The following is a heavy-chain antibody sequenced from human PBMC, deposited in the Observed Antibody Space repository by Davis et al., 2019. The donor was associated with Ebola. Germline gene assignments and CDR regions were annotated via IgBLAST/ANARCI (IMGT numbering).Heavy chain of an antibody. CDR1: AFSFKNFV. Sequence: PGGSLRLSCAASAFSFKNFVMHWVRLAPGKGLEWVASIRYDASIKWYADSVKGRFTISRDNSKNMLYLQMNSLRPEDTSVYYCAKGSTSWHRLDSWGQGTLVTVSS. D-gene: IGHD2-2*01. V-gene: IGHV3-30*02. CDR2: IRYDASIK. J-gene: IGHJ5*01. CDR3: AKGSTSWHRLDS.